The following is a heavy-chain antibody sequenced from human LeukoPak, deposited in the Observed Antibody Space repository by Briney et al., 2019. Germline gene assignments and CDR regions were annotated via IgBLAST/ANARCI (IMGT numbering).Heavy chain of an antibody. D-gene: IGHD5-18*01. CDR2: ISSSGSNI. CDR1: GFTFSSYE. J-gene: IGHJ4*02. V-gene: IGHV3-48*03. CDR3: ARVREGSHYATWIQLCDY. Sequence: AGGSLRLSCAASGFTFSSYEMNWVRQAPGKGLEWVAYISSSGSNIYYADSVKGRFTISRDNAKNSLYLQMNSLRAEDAAVYYCARVREGSHYATWIQLCDYWGQGALVTVSS.